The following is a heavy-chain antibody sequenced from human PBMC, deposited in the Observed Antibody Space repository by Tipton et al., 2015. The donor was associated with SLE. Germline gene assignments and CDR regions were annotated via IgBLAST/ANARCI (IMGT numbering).Heavy chain of an antibody. Sequence: SLRLSCAASGFTFSSYATSWVRQAPGKGLEWVSTISGRGHTTYYADSVKGRFTISRDNSKNTLSLQMNSLRAEDTAVYYCATGTVPATMSAFEYWGQGTLVTVSS. CDR3: ATGTVPATMSAFEY. CDR2: ISGRGHTT. D-gene: IGHD2-2*01. V-gene: IGHV3-23*01. J-gene: IGHJ4*02. CDR1: GFTFSSYA.